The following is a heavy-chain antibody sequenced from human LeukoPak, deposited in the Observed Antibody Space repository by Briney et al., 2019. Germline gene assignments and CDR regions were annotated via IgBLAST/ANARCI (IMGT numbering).Heavy chain of an antibody. CDR1: GFTVSSNS. J-gene: IGHJ4*02. CDR3: ANGDYERGDY. V-gene: IGHV3-66*03. Sequence: PGGSLRLSCTVSGFTVSSNSMSWVRQAPGMGLEWVSFIYSDNTHYSDSVKGRFTISRDNSKNTLYLQMNSLRAEDTAVYYCANGDYERGDYWGQGTLVTVSS. D-gene: IGHD4-17*01. CDR2: IYSDNT.